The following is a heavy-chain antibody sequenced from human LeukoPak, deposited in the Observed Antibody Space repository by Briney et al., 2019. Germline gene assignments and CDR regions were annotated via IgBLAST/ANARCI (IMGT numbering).Heavy chain of an antibody. Sequence: AGSLRLSCAASGFTFSNYGMNWVRQAPGKGLQWVAVIWDDGTNEYYADSVKGLFTIFRDNRRNTLYLQMDSLRAEDTGVYYCARDKGAYYFDQWGQGTLVTASS. J-gene: IGHJ4*02. V-gene: IGHV3-33*01. CDR3: ARDKGAYYFDQ. CDR1: GFTFSNYG. CDR2: IWDDGTNE.